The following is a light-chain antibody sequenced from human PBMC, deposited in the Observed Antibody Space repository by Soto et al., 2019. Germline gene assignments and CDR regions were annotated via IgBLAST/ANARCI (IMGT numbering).Light chain of an antibody. V-gene: IGKV3-20*01. CDR2: GAS. J-gene: IGKJ3*01. CDR3: HQYAVSTLT. Sequence: EIVLTQSPDTLSLSPGERATLSCRASQSVGRNYLALYQQKPGQAPRLLIYGASSRAAGIPHRFSGSGSGTDFTLTISRLEPEDFAVFYCHQYAVSTLTFGPGTKVDLK. CDR1: QSVGRNY.